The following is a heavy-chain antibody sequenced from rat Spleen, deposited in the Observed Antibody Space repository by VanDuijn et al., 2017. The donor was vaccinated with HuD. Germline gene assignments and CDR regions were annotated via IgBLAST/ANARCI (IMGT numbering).Heavy chain of an antibody. CDR1: GFTFSDYN. CDR3: ARQYSSYIYVYVMDA. CDR2: ISYDGSST. Sequence: EVQLVESGGGLVQPGRSLKLSCAASGFTFSDYNMAWVRQAPKKGLEWVATISYDGSSTYYRDSVKGRFTISRDNAKSTLYLQMDSLRSEDTATYYCARQYSSYIYVYVMDAWGQGASVTVSS. V-gene: IGHV5-7*01. J-gene: IGHJ4*01. D-gene: IGHD1-2*01.